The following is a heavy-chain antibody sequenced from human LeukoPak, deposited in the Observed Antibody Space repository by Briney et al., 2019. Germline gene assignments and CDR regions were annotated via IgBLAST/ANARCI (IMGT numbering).Heavy chain of an antibody. CDR2: IYYTGST. D-gene: IGHD7-27*01. Sequence: SQTLSVTCTVSGGSITSGGYYWSWIRPHPGRGLEWIGNIYYTGSTSYNPSLKSRLTISLDTSENQFSLRLSSVTAADTAVYYCARGSTGDKSNTWGQGTLVTVSS. V-gene: IGHV4-31*03. CDR1: GGSITSGGYY. J-gene: IGHJ5*02. CDR3: ARGSTGDKSNT.